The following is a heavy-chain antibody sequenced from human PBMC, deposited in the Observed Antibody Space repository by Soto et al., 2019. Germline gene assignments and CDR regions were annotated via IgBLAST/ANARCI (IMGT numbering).Heavy chain of an antibody. J-gene: IGHJ4*01. CDR1: GFTFSSYA. Sequence: GGSLRLSCAASGFTFSSYAMHWVRQAPGKGLEWVAVISYDGSNKYYADSVKGRFTISRDNSKNTLYLQMNSLKAEDTAIYYCATRMTTAPYWGHGTLVTVSS. D-gene: IGHD4-17*01. CDR2: ISYDGSNK. V-gene: IGHV3-30*14. CDR3: ATRMTTAPY.